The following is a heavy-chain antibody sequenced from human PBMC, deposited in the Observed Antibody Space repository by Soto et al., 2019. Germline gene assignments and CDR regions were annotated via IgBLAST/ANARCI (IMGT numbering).Heavy chain of an antibody. V-gene: IGHV4-31*03. CDR3: ARRNIVARVGGVWFDP. Sequence: TLSLTCTVSGGSILSGGYYFIFIRQHPRKGLEWIGYIYLSGSTYYNPSLKSRVNISVDTSKIRFSLELSSVTAADTAVYFCARRNIVARVGGVWFDPWGQGTLVTVS. CDR1: GGSILSGGYY. D-gene: IGHD5-12*01. J-gene: IGHJ5*02. CDR2: IYLSGST.